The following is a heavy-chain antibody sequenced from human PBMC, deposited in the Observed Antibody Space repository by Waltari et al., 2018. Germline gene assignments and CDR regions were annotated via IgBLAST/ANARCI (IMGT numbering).Heavy chain of an antibody. V-gene: IGHV4-39*01. J-gene: IGHJ5*02. CDR3: ARLSYHIVTGYGWFDP. CDR1: GGSISSESYY. D-gene: IGHD3-9*01. Sequence: QLQLQESGPGLVKPSETLSLTCTVSGGSISSESYYWGWIRQPPGKGLEWIGIISYSGSTYYNASLNSRVTISVDTSKNQFSLKLSSVTAADTAVYYCARLSYHIVTGYGWFDPWGLGTLVTVSS. CDR2: ISYSGST.